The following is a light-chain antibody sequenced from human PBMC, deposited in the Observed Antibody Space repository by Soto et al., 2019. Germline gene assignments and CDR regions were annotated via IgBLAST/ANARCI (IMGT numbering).Light chain of an antibody. V-gene: IGLV2-14*01. J-gene: IGLJ2*01. CDR1: SSDIGIYNY. CDR3: SSYTATYTV. CDR2: DLT. Sequence: QSVLTQPASVSGSPGQSITISCTGSSSDIGIYNYVSWYQHHPGKAPKLIIYDLTNRPSGVSDRFSGSKSGNTASLTISGLQPEDEAEYHCSSYTATYTVFGGGTQLTVL.